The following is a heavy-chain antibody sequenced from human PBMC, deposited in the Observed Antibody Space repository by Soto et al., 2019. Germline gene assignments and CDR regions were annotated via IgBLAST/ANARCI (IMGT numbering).Heavy chain of an antibody. D-gene: IGHD2-21*01. J-gene: IGHJ6*02. CDR2: INPSGGST. Sequence: ASVKVSCKASGYTFTSYYMHCVRQAPGQGLEWMGIINPSGGSTSYAQKFQGRVTMTRDTSTSTVYMELSSLRSEDTAVYYCARDRVRRDNKSYGMDVWGQGTTVTVSS. CDR3: ARDRVRRDNKSYGMDV. CDR1: GYTFTSYY. V-gene: IGHV1-46*01.